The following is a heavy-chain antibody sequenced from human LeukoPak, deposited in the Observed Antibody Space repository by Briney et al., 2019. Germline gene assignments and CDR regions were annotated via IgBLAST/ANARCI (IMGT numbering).Heavy chain of an antibody. Sequence: MSSETLSLICTVSGGSISKYYWSWIRQSPGKGLEWIGYIYYSGSTIYNPSLKSRVTISVDTSKNQFSLKLSSVTAADTAVYYCARVWFGELLDYWGQGTLVTVSS. J-gene: IGHJ4*02. CDR3: ARVWFGELLDY. CDR1: GGSISKYY. CDR2: IYYSGST. V-gene: IGHV4-59*12. D-gene: IGHD3-10*01.